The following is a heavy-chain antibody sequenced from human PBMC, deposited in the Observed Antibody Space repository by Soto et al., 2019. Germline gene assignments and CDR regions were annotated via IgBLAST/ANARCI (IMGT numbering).Heavy chain of an antibody. Sequence: SETLSLTCAVYGGSFSGYYWSWIRQPPGKGLEWIGEINHSGSTNYNPSLKSRVTISVDTSKNQFSLKLSSVTAADTAVYYCARGHYDFWSGYRTSFYYYGMDVWGQGTTVTV. CDR2: INHSGST. CDR1: GGSFSGYY. V-gene: IGHV4-34*01. J-gene: IGHJ6*02. CDR3: ARGHYDFWSGYRTSFYYYGMDV. D-gene: IGHD3-3*01.